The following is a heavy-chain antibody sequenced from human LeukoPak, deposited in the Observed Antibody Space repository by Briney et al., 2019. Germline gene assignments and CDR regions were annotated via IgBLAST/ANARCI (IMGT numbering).Heavy chain of an antibody. CDR2: ISGNAVNT. V-gene: IGHV3-23*01. Sequence: PGRSLRLSCAAAGFTFSSYAMSWVRQVPGKGLEWVSGISGNAVNTYYADSVKGRFTISRDNSKNTLYLQMNSLRAEDTAVYYCATEKGDSPDYWGQGTLVTVSS. CDR3: ATEKGDSPDY. J-gene: IGHJ4*02. CDR1: GFTFSSYA. D-gene: IGHD2-21*01.